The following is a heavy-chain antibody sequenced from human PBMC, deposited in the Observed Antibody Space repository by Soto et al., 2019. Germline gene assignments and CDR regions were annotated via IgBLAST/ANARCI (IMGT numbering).Heavy chain of an antibody. J-gene: IGHJ4*02. CDR2: IFYRGST. Sequence: QVQLQESVPGLVKPSQTLSLTCTGSGGSISSGGDYWSWIRQHPWKGLEWIGYIFYRGSTYYNPSLKSRVTMFIYTSKDLISLRLSSVTAADPAVYYCARLAVPTSYYFDYWGKGSLVTVSS. D-gene: IGHD4-17*01. V-gene: IGHV4-31*03. CDR3: ARLAVPTSYYFDY. CDR1: GGSISSGGDY.